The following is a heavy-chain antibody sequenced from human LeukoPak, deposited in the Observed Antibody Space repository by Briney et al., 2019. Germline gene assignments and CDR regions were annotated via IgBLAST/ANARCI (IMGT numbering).Heavy chain of an antibody. J-gene: IGHJ4*02. V-gene: IGHV1-46*01. Sequence: ASVKVSCKASGGTFSSYAISWVRQAPGQGLEWMGLINPSGGSTRYAQKFQGRVTMTRDTSTSTVYMELSSLRSEDTALYYCARGPPGDSSGYYSHPVEDWGQGTLVTVSS. CDR3: ARGPPGDSSGYYSHPVED. CDR1: GGTFSSYA. D-gene: IGHD3-22*01. CDR2: INPSGGST.